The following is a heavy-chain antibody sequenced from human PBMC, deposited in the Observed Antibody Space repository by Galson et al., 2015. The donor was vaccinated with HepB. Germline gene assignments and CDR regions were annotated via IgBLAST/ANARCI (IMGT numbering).Heavy chain of an antibody. CDR3: ARQAEPGFSAHPLAF. CDR1: GFSFSYHA. CDR2: TSYDGNYK. V-gene: IGHV3-30*03. J-gene: IGHJ4*02. D-gene: IGHD6-19*01. Sequence: SLRLSCAASGFSFSYHAIHWVRQAPGKGLEWLAATSYDGNYKYYVDSVKGRFTISRDNSKDTLYLQMDRLRPDDTAVYYCARQAEPGFSAHPLAFWGLGTLVTVSS.